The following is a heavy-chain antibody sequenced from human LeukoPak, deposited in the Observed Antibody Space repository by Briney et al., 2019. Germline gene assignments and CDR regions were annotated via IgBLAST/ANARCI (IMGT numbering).Heavy chain of an antibody. CDR1: GDSISSSNW. V-gene: IGHV4-4*02. J-gene: IGHJ5*02. CDR3: AREAAGRWFDP. D-gene: IGHD6-25*01. Sequence: PSETLSLTCAVSGDSISSSNWWSWVRQPPGKGLEWIGEIYHSGSTNYNPSLKSRVTMSLDKSKNQFSLKLTSVTAADTAVYYCAREAAGRWFDPWGQGTLVTVSS. CDR2: IYHSGST.